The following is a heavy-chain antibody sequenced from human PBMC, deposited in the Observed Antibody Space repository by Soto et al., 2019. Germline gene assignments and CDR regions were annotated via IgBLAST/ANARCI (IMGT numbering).Heavy chain of an antibody. CDR2: LSASGGST. CDR3: ARYFYGSGRHVDY. V-gene: IGHV3-23*01. CDR1: EFTFSSYA. Sequence: EVQLLESGGGLVQPGGSLRLSCAASEFTFSSYAMSWVRQAPGKGLEWVSTLSASGGSTYYADSVKGRFTISRDNSKKTLCLQMHILRTEDTAVYYCARYFYGSGRHVDYWGQGTLVTVSS. D-gene: IGHD3-10*01. J-gene: IGHJ4*02.